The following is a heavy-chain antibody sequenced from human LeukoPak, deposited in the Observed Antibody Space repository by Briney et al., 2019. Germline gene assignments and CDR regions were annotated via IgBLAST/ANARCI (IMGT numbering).Heavy chain of an antibody. J-gene: IGHJ4*02. D-gene: IGHD1-26*01. Sequence: SETLSLTCTVSGGSISNYYRYWIRQPPGKGLEWVGYIYYSGSTNYNPSLKSRVTISLDTSKNQFSLKLTSVTAADTAVYYCSRGASDGSYYFDYWGQGALVTISS. CDR1: GGSISNYY. CDR3: SRGASDGSYYFDY. CDR2: IYYSGST. V-gene: IGHV4-59*01.